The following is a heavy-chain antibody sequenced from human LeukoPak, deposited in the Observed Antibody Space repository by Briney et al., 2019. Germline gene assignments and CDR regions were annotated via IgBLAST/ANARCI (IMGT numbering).Heavy chain of an antibody. Sequence: GGSLRLSCAASGFTFSNAWMSWVRQAPGKGLEWVSEISGSGTTIFYADSVKGRFTVSRDNAKNSLYLQMNSLRAEDTAVYYCASSPRGVYWGQGTLVTVSS. CDR1: GFTFSNAW. D-gene: IGHD3-10*01. J-gene: IGHJ4*02. CDR2: ISGSGTTI. V-gene: IGHV3-11*04. CDR3: ASSPRGVY.